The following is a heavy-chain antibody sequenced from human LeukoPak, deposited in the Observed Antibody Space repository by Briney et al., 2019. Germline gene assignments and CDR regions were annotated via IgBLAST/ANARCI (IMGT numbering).Heavy chain of an antibody. Sequence: PGGSLRLSCEASGFTFGSFAMYWVRQAPGKGLDWIAGIFGSGGSPHYADSVKRRFTISRDNSKNTVYLQINSLRAEDTAVYYCGKTTAGYSSGQKPAWPVDYWGQGTLVTVSS. D-gene: IGHD5-18*01. CDR2: IFGSGGSP. CDR3: GKTTAGYSSGQKPAWPVDY. J-gene: IGHJ4*02. V-gene: IGHV3-23*01. CDR1: GFTFGSFA.